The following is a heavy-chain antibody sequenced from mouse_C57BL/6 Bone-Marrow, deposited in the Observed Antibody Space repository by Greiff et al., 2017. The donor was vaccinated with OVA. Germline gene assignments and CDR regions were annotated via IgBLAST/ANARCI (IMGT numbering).Heavy chain of an antibody. CDR2: IYPGDGDT. Sequence: VKLQESGPELVKPGASVKISCKASGYAFSSSWMNWVKQRPGKGLEWIGRIYPGDGDTNYNGKFKGKATLTADKSSSTAYMQLSSLTSEDSAVYYCAYSDYFDYWGQGTTLTVSS. J-gene: IGHJ2*01. CDR3: AYSDYFDY. CDR1: GYAFSSSW. V-gene: IGHV1-82*01.